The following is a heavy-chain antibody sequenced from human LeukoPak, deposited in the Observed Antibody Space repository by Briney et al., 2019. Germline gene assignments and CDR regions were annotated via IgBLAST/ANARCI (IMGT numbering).Heavy chain of an antibody. CDR3: ATAQGYCSGGSCYNWFDP. CDR1: GYTLTELS. J-gene: IGHJ5*02. D-gene: IGHD2-15*01. V-gene: IGHV1-24*01. CDR2: FDPEDGET. Sequence: ASVKVPCKVSGYTLTELSMHWVRQAPGKGLEWMGGFDPEDGETIYAQKFQGRVTMTEDTSTDTAYMELSSLRSEDTAVYYCATAQGYCSGGSCYNWFDPWGQGTLVTVSS.